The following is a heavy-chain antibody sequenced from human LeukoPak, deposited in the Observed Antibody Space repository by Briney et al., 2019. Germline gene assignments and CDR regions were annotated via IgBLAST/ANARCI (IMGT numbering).Heavy chain of an antibody. CDR3: ARGAIAAGGPYYYGMDV. J-gene: IGHJ6*02. D-gene: IGHD6-13*01. V-gene: IGHV1-46*01. CDR2: INPSGGST. CDR1: GYAFTSYY. Sequence: ASVKVSCKPSGYAFTSYYMHWVRQAPGQGLEWMGIINPSGGSTSYAQKFQGRVTMTRDTSTSSVYMELSSLRSEDTAVYYCARGAIAAGGPYYYGMDVWGQGTTVTVAS.